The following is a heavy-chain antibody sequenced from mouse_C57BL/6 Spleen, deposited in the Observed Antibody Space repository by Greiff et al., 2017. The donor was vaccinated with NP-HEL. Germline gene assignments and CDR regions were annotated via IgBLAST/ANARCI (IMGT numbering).Heavy chain of an antibody. V-gene: IGHV1-15*01. CDR3: TRSGDYYYFDY. CDR1: GYTFTDYE. J-gene: IGHJ2*01. Sequence: VQLQQSGAELVRPGASVTLSCKASGYTFTDYEMHWVKQTPVHGLEWIGAIDPETGGTAYNQKFKGKAILTADKSSSTAYMELRSLTSEDSAVYYCTRSGDYYYFDYWGQGTTLTVSS. D-gene: IGHD1-1*01. CDR2: IDPETGGT.